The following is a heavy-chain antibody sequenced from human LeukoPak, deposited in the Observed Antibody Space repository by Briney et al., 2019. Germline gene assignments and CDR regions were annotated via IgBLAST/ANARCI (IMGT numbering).Heavy chain of an antibody. D-gene: IGHD1-26*01. CDR2: ISGSGGDT. CDR1: GFTFSSYA. CDR3: AKYLYTGSSFFDC. J-gene: IGHJ4*02. V-gene: IGHV3-23*01. Sequence: HPGGSLRLSCAASGFTFSSYAMSWVRQAPGKGLEWVSTISGSGGDTYYADSVKGRFTISRDNSKNTLYLQMNSLRAEDTAVYYCAKYLYTGSSFFDCWGQGTLVTVSS.